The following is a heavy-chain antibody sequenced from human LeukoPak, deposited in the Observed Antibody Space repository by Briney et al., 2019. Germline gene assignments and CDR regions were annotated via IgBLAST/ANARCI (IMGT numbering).Heavy chain of an antibody. J-gene: IGHJ4*02. Sequence: GSLRLSCAASGFTFSSFAMHWVRQAPGKGLEWVAVLWYDGSNKLYGDSVRGRFTISRDNTKNTLYLQMNSLRAEDTAVYYCVKDRTGSWSFDYWGQGTLVTVSS. CDR2: LWYDGSNK. V-gene: IGHV3-30*02. CDR1: GFTFSSFA. D-gene: IGHD6-13*01. CDR3: VKDRTGSWSFDY.